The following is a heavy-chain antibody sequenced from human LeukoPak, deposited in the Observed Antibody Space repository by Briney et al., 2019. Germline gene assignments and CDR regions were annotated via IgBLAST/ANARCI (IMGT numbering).Heavy chain of an antibody. CDR2: IKQDGSEK. CDR1: GFTFSSYW. D-gene: IGHD2-2*01. V-gene: IGHV3-7*01. J-gene: IGHJ6*02. Sequence: GGSLRLSCAASGFTFSSYWMSWVRQAPGKGLEWVANIKQDGSEKYYVDSVKGRFTISRDNAKNSLYLQMNSLRAEDTAVYYCARDDDIVVVPAAIGYYGMDVWGQGTTVTVSS. CDR3: ARDDDIVVVPAAIGYYGMDV.